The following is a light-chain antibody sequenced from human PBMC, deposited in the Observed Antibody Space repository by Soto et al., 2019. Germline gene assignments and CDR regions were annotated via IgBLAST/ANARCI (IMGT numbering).Light chain of an antibody. CDR2: DAS. Sequence: EIVLTQSPATLSLSLGERVTISCRASQSVSSYLAWYQQKPGQAPRLLIYDASNMATGIPARFTGSGSGTDVTLTISSIESQDFAVYYCQQRSNWPPTFGQGTKVEIK. CDR1: QSVSSY. V-gene: IGKV3-11*01. CDR3: QQRSNWPPT. J-gene: IGKJ1*01.